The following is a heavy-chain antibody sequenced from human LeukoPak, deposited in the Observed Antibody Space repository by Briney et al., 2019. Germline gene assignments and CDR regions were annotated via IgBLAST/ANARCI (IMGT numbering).Heavy chain of an antibody. CDR1: GGTFSSYA. D-gene: IGHD3-22*01. V-gene: IGHV1-69*13. J-gene: IGHJ3*02. Sequence: ASVKVSCKASGGTFSSYAISWVRQAPGQGLEWMGGIIPIFGTANYAQKFLGRVTITADESTSTAYMELSSLRSEDTAVYYCHYYDSSGSLTYAFDIWGQGTMVTVSS. CDR3: HYYDSSGSLTYAFDI. CDR2: IIPIFGTA.